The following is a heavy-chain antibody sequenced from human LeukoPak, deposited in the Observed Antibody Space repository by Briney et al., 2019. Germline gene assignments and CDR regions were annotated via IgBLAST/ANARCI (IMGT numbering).Heavy chain of an antibody. CDR1: GFTFSSYW. CDR2: IKHDRSEK. V-gene: IGHV3-7*03. CDR3: ARDLTMTRYYDYVWGSYRYTPAYYFDY. J-gene: IGHJ4*02. D-gene: IGHD3-16*02. Sequence: GGSLRLSCAASGFTFSSYWMSWVRQAQGKGLERVANIKHDRSEKYYVDSVKGRFTISRDNAKNSLYLQMNSLRAEDTAVYYCARDLTMTRYYDYVWGSYRYTPAYYFDYWGQGTLVTVSS.